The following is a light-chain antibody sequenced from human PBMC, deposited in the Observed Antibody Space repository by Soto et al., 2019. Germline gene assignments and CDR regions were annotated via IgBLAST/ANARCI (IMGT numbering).Light chain of an antibody. Sequence: PSSLSASVGDRVTITCRASQSIINYLNWYQQKPGKAPKLLLYDASSLQSGVPLRFSGSGSGTDFTLTISSLQPEDFATYYCQQSYTITITFGQGTRLEIK. J-gene: IGKJ5*01. CDR1: QSIINY. CDR3: QQSYTITIT. CDR2: DAS. V-gene: IGKV1-39*01.